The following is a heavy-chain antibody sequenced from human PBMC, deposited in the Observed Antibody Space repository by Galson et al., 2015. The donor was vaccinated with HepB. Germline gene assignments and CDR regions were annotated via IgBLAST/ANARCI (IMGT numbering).Heavy chain of an antibody. CDR3: AGYPVAYCGGDCYGAIYYFDY. D-gene: IGHD2-21*02. J-gene: IGHJ4*02. Sequence: SLRLSCAASGFTFSSYSMNWVRQAPGKGLEWVSSISSSSSYIYYADSVKGRFTISRDNAKNSLYPQMNSLRAEDTAAYYCAGYPVAYCGGDCYGAIYYFDYWGQGTLVTVSS. CDR1: GFTFSSYS. CDR2: ISSSSSYI. V-gene: IGHV3-21*01.